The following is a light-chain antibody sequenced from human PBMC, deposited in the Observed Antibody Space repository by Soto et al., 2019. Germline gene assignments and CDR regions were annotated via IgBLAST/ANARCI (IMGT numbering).Light chain of an antibody. Sequence: EIVLTQSPGTLSLSPGEIATLSCRASQSVSSSYLAWYQQKPGQAPRLLIYGASSRATGIPDRFSGSGSGTDFPLTISRLEPEDFAVYYCQQYGSSSWTFGQGTKLDVK. CDR2: GAS. V-gene: IGKV3-20*01. CDR1: QSVSSSY. CDR3: QQYGSSSWT. J-gene: IGKJ1*01.